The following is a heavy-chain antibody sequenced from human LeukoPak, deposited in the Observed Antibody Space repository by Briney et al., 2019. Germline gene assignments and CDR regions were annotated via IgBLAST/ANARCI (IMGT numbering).Heavy chain of an antibody. Sequence: GGSLRLSCAASGFTFSSYAMHWVRQAPGKGLVWVSRINSDGSSTSYADSVKGRFTISRDNAKNTLYLQMNSLRAEDTAVYYCARRSPLAGSFDYWGQGTLVTVSS. V-gene: IGHV3-74*01. CDR1: GFTFSSYA. D-gene: IGHD3-10*01. J-gene: IGHJ4*02. CDR3: ARRSPLAGSFDY. CDR2: INSDGSST.